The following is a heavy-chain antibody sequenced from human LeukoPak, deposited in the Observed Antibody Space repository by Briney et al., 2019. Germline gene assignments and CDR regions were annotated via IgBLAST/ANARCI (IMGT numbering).Heavy chain of an antibody. CDR3: ARHGYYGSGHWFDP. D-gene: IGHD3-10*01. J-gene: IGHJ5*02. Sequence: SETLSLTCTVSGGSISSSSYYWGWIRQPPGKGLEWIGSIFYSGKTYYNPSLKSRVTISVDTSKNQFSLKLSSVTATDTAVYYCARHGYYGSGHWFDPWGQGTLVTVSS. V-gene: IGHV4-39*01. CDR2: IFYSGKT. CDR1: GGSISSSSYY.